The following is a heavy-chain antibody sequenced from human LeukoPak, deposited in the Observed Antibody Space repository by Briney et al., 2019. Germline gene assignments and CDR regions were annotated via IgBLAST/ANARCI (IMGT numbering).Heavy chain of an antibody. Sequence: GGSLRLSCAASGFTFSSYGMHWVRQAPGKGLEWVANIKQDGSEKYYVDSVKGRFTISRDNAKNSLYLQMNSLRAEDTAVYYCARENYYYDSSGYPEFYGMDVWGQGTTVTVSS. CDR1: GFTFSSYG. CDR3: ARENYYYDSSGYPEFYGMDV. CDR2: IKQDGSEK. V-gene: IGHV3-7*01. J-gene: IGHJ6*02. D-gene: IGHD3-22*01.